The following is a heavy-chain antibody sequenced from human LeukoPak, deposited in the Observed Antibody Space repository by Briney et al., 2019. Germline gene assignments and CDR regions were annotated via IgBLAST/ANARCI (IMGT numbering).Heavy chain of an antibody. J-gene: IGHJ4*02. CDR3: AKTVAGEN. D-gene: IGHD6-19*01. CDR2: ISSSSSYI. CDR1: GFTFSSYS. Sequence: GGSLRLSCAASGFTFSSYSMNWVRQAPGKGLEWVSSISSSSSYIYYADSVKGRFTISRDNSKNTLYLQMNSLRAEDTAMYYCAKTVAGENWGQGTLVTVSS. V-gene: IGHV3-21*04.